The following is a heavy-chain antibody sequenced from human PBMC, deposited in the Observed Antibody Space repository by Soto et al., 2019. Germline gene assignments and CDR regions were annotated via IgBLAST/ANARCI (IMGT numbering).Heavy chain of an antibody. Sequence: PGGSLRLSCAASGFTFSDYYMSWIRQAPGKGLEWVSYISSSSSYTNYADSVKGRFTISRDNAKNSLYLQMNSLRAADTAVYYCARDYYYGMDVWGQGTTVTVSS. CDR2: ISSSSSYT. J-gene: IGHJ6*02. CDR1: GFTFSDYY. V-gene: IGHV3-11*06. CDR3: ARDYYYGMDV.